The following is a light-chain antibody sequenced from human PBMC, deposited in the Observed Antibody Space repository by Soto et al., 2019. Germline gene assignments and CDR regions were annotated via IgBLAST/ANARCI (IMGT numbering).Light chain of an antibody. J-gene: IGLJ1*01. CDR3: ASYTTSSTYV. Sequence: QSALTQPASVSGSPGQSIAISCTGTSSDVGGFNYVSWYQQHPGKAPKFMIYDVSSRPSGVSDRFSGSKSGNTASLTISGLQAEDEADYYWASYTTSSTYVFGTGTKVTVL. CDR1: SSDVGGFNY. CDR2: DVS. V-gene: IGLV2-14*03.